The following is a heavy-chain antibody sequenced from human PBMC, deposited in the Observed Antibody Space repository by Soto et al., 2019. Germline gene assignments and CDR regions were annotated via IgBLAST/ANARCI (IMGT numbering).Heavy chain of an antibody. V-gene: IGHV3-33*01. CDR2: IWYDGSNI. CDR3: ARDRVYWSAFDI. D-gene: IGHD1-1*01. CDR1: GFMFSTYA. Sequence: GGSLRLSCVTSGFMFSTYAMSWVRQAPGKGLECVAGIWYDGSNIYYANSVKGRFTISRDNSKNTLYLQMNSLRAEDTAVYYCARDRVYWSAFDIWGQGTMVTVSS. J-gene: IGHJ3*02.